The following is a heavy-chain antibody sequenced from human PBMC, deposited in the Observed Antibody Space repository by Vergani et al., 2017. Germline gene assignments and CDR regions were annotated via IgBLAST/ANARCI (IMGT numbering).Heavy chain of an antibody. Sequence: QVQLQQWGAGLLKPSETLSLTCAVYGGSFSGYYWSWIRQHPGKGLEWIGYIYYSGSTYYNPSLKSRVTISVDTSKNQLSLKLSSVTAADTAVYYCARGGQLWLRAQENFDYWGQGTLVTVSS. CDR2: IYYSGST. CDR1: GGSFSGYY. CDR3: ARGGQLWLRAQENFDY. V-gene: IGHV4-34*01. D-gene: IGHD5-18*01. J-gene: IGHJ4*02.